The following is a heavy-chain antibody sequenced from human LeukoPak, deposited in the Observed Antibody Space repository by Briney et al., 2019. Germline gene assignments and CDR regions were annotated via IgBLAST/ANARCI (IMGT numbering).Heavy chain of an antibody. J-gene: IGHJ3*02. Sequence: PGGSLRLSCAASGFTFSSYAMHWVRQAPGKGLEYVSAISSNGGSTYYANSVKGRFTISRDNSKNTLYLQMGSLRAEDMAVYYCARPGSRAAAGTRAFDIWGQGTMVTVSS. D-gene: IGHD6-13*01. V-gene: IGHV3-64*01. CDR1: GFTFSSYA. CDR3: ARPGSRAAAGTRAFDI. CDR2: ISSNGGST.